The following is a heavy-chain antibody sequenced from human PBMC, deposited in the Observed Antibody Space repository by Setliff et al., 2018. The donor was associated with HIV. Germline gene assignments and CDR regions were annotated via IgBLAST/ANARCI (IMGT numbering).Heavy chain of an antibody. CDR2: ISGSGNRT. CDR3: ARDPFLAQGFWSGYYSDY. V-gene: IGHV3-23*01. J-gene: IGHJ4*02. D-gene: IGHD3-3*01. Sequence: GGSLRLSCAASGFTFNTYAMNWVRQTPGKGLEWVAVISGSGNRTYYADSVKGRLNISRDNSEKVLYMQMNSLRAEDTAVYYCARDPFLAQGFWSGYYSDYWGQGTLVTVSS. CDR1: GFTFNTYA.